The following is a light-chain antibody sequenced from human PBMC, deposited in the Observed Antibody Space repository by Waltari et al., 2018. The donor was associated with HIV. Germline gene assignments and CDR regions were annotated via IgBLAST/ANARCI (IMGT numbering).Light chain of an antibody. CDR3: QQYNNWPGT. J-gene: IGKJ2*01. V-gene: IGKV3-15*01. CDR2: GAS. CDR1: QSVSSN. Sequence: EIMMTQSPATLSVSPGERVTLSCRASQSVSSNLAWYQQKTGQAPRLLIFGASSRATSIPARFSGSGSRTEFTLTISSLQSEDFAVYSCQQYNNWPGTFGPGTKLEIK.